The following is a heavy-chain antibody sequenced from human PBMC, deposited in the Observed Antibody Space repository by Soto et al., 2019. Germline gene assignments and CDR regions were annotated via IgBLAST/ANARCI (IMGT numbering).Heavy chain of an antibody. CDR3: AKDRFISPFGVAHNWFDP. CDR2: ISGSGGST. V-gene: IGHV3-23*01. Sequence: PGGSQRLSCAASGFTFSSYAMSWVRQAPGKGLEWVSAISGSGGSTYYADSVKGRFTISRDNSKNTLYLQMNSLRAEDTAVYYCAKDRFISPFGVAHNWFDPWGQGTLVTVSS. CDR1: GFTFSSYA. J-gene: IGHJ5*02. D-gene: IGHD3-3*01.